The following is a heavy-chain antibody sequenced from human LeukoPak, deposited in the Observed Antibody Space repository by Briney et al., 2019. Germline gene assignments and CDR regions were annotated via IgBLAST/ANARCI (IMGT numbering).Heavy chain of an antibody. CDR1: GYTFTSYD. Sequence: GASVKVSCKASGYTFTSYDINWVRQATGQGLEWMGWMNPNSGNTGYAQKFQGRVTMTRNTSISTAYMELSSLRSEDTAVYYCARDIEVNYYGSGSYFGYWGQGTLVTVSS. CDR3: ARDIEVNYYGSGSYFGY. D-gene: IGHD3-10*01. J-gene: IGHJ4*02. CDR2: MNPNSGNT. V-gene: IGHV1-8*01.